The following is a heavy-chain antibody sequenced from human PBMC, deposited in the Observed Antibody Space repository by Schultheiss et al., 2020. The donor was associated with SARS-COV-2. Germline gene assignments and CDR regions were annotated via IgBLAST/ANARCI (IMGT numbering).Heavy chain of an antibody. J-gene: IGHJ4*02. V-gene: IGHV1-2*02. CDR3: ARVWDWYNWNPLYFDY. CDR1: GYTSTDYY. D-gene: IGHD1-20*01. CDR2: INPNSGRT. Sequence: ASVKVSCKASGYTSTDYYMHWVRQAPGQGLEWMGWINPNSGRTNYAQKLQGRVTMTTDTSTSTAYMELRSLRSDDTAVYYCARVWDWYNWNPLYFDYWGQGTLVTVSS.